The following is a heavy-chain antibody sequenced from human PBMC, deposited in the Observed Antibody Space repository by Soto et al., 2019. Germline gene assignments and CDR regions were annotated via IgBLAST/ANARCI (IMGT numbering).Heavy chain of an antibody. CDR3: ARLPPHTAPPVDAFDI. V-gene: IGHV4-30-4*01. CDR2: IYYSGST. J-gene: IGHJ3*02. Sequence: PSETLSLTCTVSGGSISRGDYYWRWIRQPPGKGLEWIGYIYYSGSTYYNPSLKSRVTISGDTSKNQVSLKLSSVTAAATAVYYCARLPPHTAPPVDAFDIWGQGTMVT. CDR1: GGSISRGDYY.